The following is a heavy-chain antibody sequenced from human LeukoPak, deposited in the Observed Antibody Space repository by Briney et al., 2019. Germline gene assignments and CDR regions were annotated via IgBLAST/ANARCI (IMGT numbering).Heavy chain of an antibody. CDR2: IYYSGST. D-gene: IGHD3-10*01. J-gene: IGHJ6*03. CDR1: GGSISSGGYS. CDR3: ARAQGSYYNFSPHYYYYYYMDV. V-gene: IGHV4-30-4*07. Sequence: SETLSLTCAVSGGSISSGGYSWSWIRQPPGKGLEWIGYIYYSGSTYYNPSLKSRVTISVDTSKNQFSLKLSSVTAADTAVYYCARAQGSYYNFSPHYYYYYYMDVWGKGTTVTISS.